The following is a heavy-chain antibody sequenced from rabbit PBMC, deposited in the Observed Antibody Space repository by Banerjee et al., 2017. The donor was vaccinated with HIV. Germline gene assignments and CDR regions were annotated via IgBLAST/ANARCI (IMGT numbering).Heavy chain of an antibody. CDR1: GFTISSSYW. CDR3: ARAYTYGYAGYPDTRLDL. D-gene: IGHD6-1*01. Sequence: QSLEESGGDLVKPGASLTLTCTASGFTISSSYWICWVRQAPGKGLEWIACIDTDSSGTTYYASWAKGRFTISKTSSTTVTLQMTSLTAADTATYFCARAYTYGYAGYPDTRLDLWGPGTLVTVS. CDR2: IDTDSSGTT. J-gene: IGHJ3*01. V-gene: IGHV1S40*01.